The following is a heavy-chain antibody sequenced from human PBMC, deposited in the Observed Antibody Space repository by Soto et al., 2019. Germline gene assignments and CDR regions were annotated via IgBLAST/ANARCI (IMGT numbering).Heavy chain of an antibody. D-gene: IGHD2-2*01. Sequence: QVQLVQSGAEVKKPGSSVKVSCKASGGTFSSYAITWVRQAPGQGLEWMGGIITIFGILNYAQKFQGRVTLTADESTTTAYMELSSLGAEDTAVDYCAGTKVCSSTGCPPNYYYYYGMDVWGQGPTVTVAS. CDR2: IITIFGIL. CDR1: GGTFSSYA. J-gene: IGHJ6*02. V-gene: IGHV1-69*01. CDR3: AGTKVCSSTGCPPNYYYYYGMDV.